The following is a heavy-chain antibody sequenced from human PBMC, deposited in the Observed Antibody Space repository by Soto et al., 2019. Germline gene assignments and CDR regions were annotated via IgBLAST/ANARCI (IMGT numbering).Heavy chain of an antibody. CDR2: IIPIFGTA. Sequence: QVQLVQTGAEVKKPGSSVKVSCKASGGTFSSYAISWVRQAPGQGLEWMGGIIPIFGTANYAQKFQGRVTITADESTSTAYMELSSLRSEDTAVYYCARVPYDFWSGHYSYYYGMDVWGQGTTVTVSS. J-gene: IGHJ6*02. CDR3: ARVPYDFWSGHYSYYYGMDV. D-gene: IGHD3-3*01. V-gene: IGHV1-69*01. CDR1: GGTFSSYA.